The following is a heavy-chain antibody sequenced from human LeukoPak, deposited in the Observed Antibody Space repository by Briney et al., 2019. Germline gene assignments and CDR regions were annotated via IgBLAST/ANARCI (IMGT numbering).Heavy chain of an antibody. CDR1: GYIFTSYW. CDR2: IYPCDSDI. D-gene: IGHD5-24*01. Sequence: GESPKISCKGSGYIFTSYWIGWVRRMPGKGLEWMGIIYPCDSDIRYSPSFQGQVTISADKSISTAYLQWSSLKASDTAMYYCARQEMATTYAFDIWGQGTMVTDSS. J-gene: IGHJ3*02. V-gene: IGHV5-51*01. CDR3: ARQEMATTYAFDI.